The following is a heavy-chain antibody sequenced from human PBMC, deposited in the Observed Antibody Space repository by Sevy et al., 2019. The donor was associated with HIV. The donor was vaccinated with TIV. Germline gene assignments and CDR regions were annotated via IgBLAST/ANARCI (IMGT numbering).Heavy chain of an antibody. Sequence: GSLRLSCAASGFNLRNYGMHWVRQAPGKGLEWVAVIRYDGSNKYYADSVKGRFTISRDNSKNTLYLQMNSLRAEDTAVYYCARDRLGITISAEWGGGMDVWGQGTTVTVSS. V-gene: IGHV3-33*01. J-gene: IGHJ6*02. D-gene: IGHD3-3*01. CDR2: IRYDGSNK. CDR3: ARDRLGITISAEWGGGMDV. CDR1: GFNLRNYG.